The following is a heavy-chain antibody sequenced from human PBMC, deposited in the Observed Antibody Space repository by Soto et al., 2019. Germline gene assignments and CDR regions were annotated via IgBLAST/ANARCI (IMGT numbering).Heavy chain of an antibody. D-gene: IGHD2-2*01. Sequence: ASVKVSCKASGYTFTGYYMHWVRQAPGQGLEWMGWINPNSGGTNYAQKFQGWVTMTRDTSISTAYMELSRLRSDDTAVYYCARDYCSSTSCPRNYYGMDVWGQGTTVTVSS. CDR1: GYTFTGYY. CDR2: INPNSGGT. CDR3: ARDYCSSTSCPRNYYGMDV. V-gene: IGHV1-2*04. J-gene: IGHJ6*02.